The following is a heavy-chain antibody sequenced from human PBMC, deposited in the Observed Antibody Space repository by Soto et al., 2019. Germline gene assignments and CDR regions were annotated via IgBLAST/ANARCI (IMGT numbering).Heavy chain of an antibody. Sequence: QVQLVQSGPEVRKPGSSVKVSCKASGGTLISYDINWVRQAPGQGLEYMGGIIPILATVNYAEKFQRRVTITADESTNTAYMEMSSLRSEDTAVYYCARRSRDGDTPFLGLDVWGQGTTVTVSS. V-gene: IGHV1-69*01. J-gene: IGHJ6*02. CDR2: IIPILATV. CDR1: GGTLISYD. CDR3: ARRSRDGDTPFLGLDV. D-gene: IGHD2-15*01.